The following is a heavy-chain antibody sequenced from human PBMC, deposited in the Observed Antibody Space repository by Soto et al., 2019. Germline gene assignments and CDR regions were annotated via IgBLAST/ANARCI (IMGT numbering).Heavy chain of an antibody. CDR2: IFYSGTA. Sequence: SETLSLTCTVSGDSIISGNHYWSWIRQPPGKGLEWIGYIFYSGTAYYNPSLKSRLTISVDTSKNQFSLKLSSVTAADTAVYYCARTDYGTAYFDPWGQGSLVTSPQ. CDR1: GDSIISGNHY. J-gene: IGHJ5*02. D-gene: IGHD3-10*01. V-gene: IGHV4-30-4*01. CDR3: ARTDYGTAYFDP.